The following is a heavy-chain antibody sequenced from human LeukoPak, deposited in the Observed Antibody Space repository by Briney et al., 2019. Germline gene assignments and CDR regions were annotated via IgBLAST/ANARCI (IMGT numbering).Heavy chain of an antibody. Sequence: GGSLRLSCAASGFTFDDYGMSWVRQAPGKGLEWVSGINWNGGSTGYADSVKGRFTISRDNAKNSLYLQMNSLRAEDTALYYCASTKLGSRAFDIWGQGTMVTVSS. CDR1: GFTFDDYG. CDR2: INWNGGST. D-gene: IGHD1-7*01. V-gene: IGHV3-20*04. CDR3: ASTKLGSRAFDI. J-gene: IGHJ3*02.